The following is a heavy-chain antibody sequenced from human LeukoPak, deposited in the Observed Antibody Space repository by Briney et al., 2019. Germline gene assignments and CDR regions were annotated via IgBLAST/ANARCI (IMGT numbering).Heavy chain of an antibody. Sequence: SETLSLTCTVSGGSITNYYWTWIRQPPGKGLEWIGYIHYSGSTNYNPPLKSRVTISVDTSKNQFSLKLSSVTAADTAVYYCARRSVVTAINFDAFDIWGQGAMVTVSS. CDR2: IHYSGST. V-gene: IGHV4-59*08. D-gene: IGHD2-21*02. CDR1: GGSITNYY. CDR3: ARRSVVTAINFDAFDI. J-gene: IGHJ3*02.